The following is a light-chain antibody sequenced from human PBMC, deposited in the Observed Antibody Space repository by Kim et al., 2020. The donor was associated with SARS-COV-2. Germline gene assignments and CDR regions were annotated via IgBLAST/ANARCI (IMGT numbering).Light chain of an antibody. CDR1: QGISTF. Sequence: IQLTQSPSSLSASVGDRVTITCRASQGISTFLAWYQQKLGQAPKVLIYAASTLQSGVPSRFSGSGSGTDFTLTISSLQPEDFATYYCQHHNSYPITFGQGTRLEMK. V-gene: IGKV1-9*01. J-gene: IGKJ5*01. CDR2: AAS. CDR3: QHHNSYPIT.